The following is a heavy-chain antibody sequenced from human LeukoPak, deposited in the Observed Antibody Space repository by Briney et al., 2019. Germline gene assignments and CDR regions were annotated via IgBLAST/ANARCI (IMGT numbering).Heavy chain of an antibody. J-gene: IGHJ5*02. Sequence: PSETLSLTCTVSGGSISSSSYYWGWIRQPPGKGLEWIGSIYYSGSTYYNPSLKSRVTISVDTSKNQFSLKLSSVTAADTAVYYCAKIVVVTARWFDPWGQGTLVTVSS. CDR1: GGSISSSSYY. D-gene: IGHD2-21*02. CDR2: IYYSGST. V-gene: IGHV4-39*01. CDR3: AKIVVVTARWFDP.